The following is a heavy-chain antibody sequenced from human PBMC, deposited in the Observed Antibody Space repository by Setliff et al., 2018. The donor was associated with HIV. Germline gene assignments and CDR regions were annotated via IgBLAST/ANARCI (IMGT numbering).Heavy chain of an antibody. V-gene: IGHV3-7*03. CDR2: IKQDGSEI. Sequence: GESLKISCAASGFTFSNYWMDWVRQAPGKGLEWVATIKQDGSEIYYMDSVKGRFTISRDNARTSLYLEMSSLRDEDTAVYLCANLWELGAWGQGTRVTVSS. CDR1: GFTFSNYW. D-gene: IGHD3-16*01. CDR3: ANLWELGA. J-gene: IGHJ5*02.